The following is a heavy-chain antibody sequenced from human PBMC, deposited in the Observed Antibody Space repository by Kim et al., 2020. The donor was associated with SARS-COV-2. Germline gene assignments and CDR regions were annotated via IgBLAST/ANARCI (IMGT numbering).Heavy chain of an antibody. V-gene: IGHV3-48*03. CDR2: ISSSGSTI. D-gene: IGHD3-9*01. CDR1: GFTFSGYE. J-gene: IGHJ4*02. CDR3: ARAVLKRYFDWLLSGAGDY. Sequence: GGSLRLSCAASGFTFSGYEMNWVRQAPGKGLEWVSYISSSGSTIYYADSVKGRFTISRDNAKNSLYLQMNSLRAEDTAVYYCARAVLKRYFDWLLSGAGDYWGQGTLVTVYS.